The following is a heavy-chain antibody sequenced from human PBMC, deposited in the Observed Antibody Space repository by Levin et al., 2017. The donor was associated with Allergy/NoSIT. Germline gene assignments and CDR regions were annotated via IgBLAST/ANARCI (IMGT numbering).Heavy chain of an antibody. Sequence: SQTLSLPCTVSGGSISSYYWSWIRQPPGKGLEWIGYIYYSGSTNYNPSLKSRVTISVDTSKNQFSLKLSSVTAADTAVYYCARSLSSSVDYWGQGTLVTVSS. D-gene: IGHD6-13*01. CDR2: IYYSGST. J-gene: IGHJ4*02. CDR1: GGSISSYY. V-gene: IGHV4-59*01. CDR3: ARSLSSSVDY.